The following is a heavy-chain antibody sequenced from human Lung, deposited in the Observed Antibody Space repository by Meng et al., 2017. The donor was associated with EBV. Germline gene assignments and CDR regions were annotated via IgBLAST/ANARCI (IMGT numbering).Heavy chain of an antibody. CDR2: IYSSGIT. CDR3: ARESFNSGWYSDY. V-gene: IGHV4-4*07. Sequence: QGLLQDAGPGLVKSSEALSLTCTVSGDSISDYFWNWIRQPAGKGLEWIGRIYSSGITNYNPSLQSRVTMSVDTSKNQFSLKLYSVTAADTAVYYCARESFNSGWYSDYWGQGTLVTVSS. CDR1: GDSISDYF. J-gene: IGHJ4*02. D-gene: IGHD6-19*01.